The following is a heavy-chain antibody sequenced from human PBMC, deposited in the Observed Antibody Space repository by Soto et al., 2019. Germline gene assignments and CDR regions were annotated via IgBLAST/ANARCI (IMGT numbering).Heavy chain of an antibody. CDR1: GFTFSTYA. Sequence: EVQLLESGGGLVQPVGSLRLSCAASGFTFSTYAISWVRQAPGKGLEWVSAISGSGGSTYYADSVKGRFTISRDNSKNTLYLQINSLRAEDTAVYYCAKDNGYSSGWKDYWGQGTLVTVSS. D-gene: IGHD6-19*01. J-gene: IGHJ4*02. V-gene: IGHV3-23*01. CDR3: AKDNGYSSGWKDY. CDR2: ISGSGGST.